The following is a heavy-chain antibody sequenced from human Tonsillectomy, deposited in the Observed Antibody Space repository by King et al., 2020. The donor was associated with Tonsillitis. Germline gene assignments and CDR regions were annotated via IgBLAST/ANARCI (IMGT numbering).Heavy chain of an antibody. CDR3: ASSLRCWAGRYSYYYYGRDV. D-gene: IGHD3-10*01. V-gene: IGHV3-13*05. J-gene: IGHJ6*02. CDR1: GFTFSSYD. CDR2: IGTAGDP. Sequence: VQLVESGGGLVQPGESLRLACAASGFTFSSYDMHWVRQATGKGLEWVSAIGTAGDPYYPGSVKGRFTISRENANNSLYLQMNSLRAGDTAVYYCASSLRCWAGRYSYYYYGRDVWGQGTTGTVSS.